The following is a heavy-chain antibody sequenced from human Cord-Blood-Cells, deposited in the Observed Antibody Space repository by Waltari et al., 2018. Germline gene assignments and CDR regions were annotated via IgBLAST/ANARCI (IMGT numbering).Heavy chain of an antibody. CDR2: INHSGST. D-gene: IGHD4-17*01. J-gene: IGHJ4*02. V-gene: IGHV4-34*01. Sequence: QVQLQQWGAGLLKPSETLSLTCAVYGGSFSGYYWSWIRQPPGKGLEWIGEINHSGSTNYNPSLKSRVTISVDTSKNQFSLKLSSVTAADTAVYYCARGRGGDDYGDYFDYWGQGTLVTVSS. CDR1: GGSFSGYY. CDR3: ARGRGGDDYGDYFDY.